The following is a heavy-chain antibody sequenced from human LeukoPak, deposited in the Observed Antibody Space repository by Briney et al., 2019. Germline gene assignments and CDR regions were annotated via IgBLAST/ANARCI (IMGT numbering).Heavy chain of an antibody. CDR1: SCSVNSYY. J-gene: IGHJ3*02. CDR2: IYSSGST. D-gene: IGHD6-19*01. CDR3: ARDSSGWYSDAFDI. Sequence: SVKVSFNSTVSSCSVNSYYWSWIRQPPGQGLEWIVYIYSSGSTNYNPSLKSRVTISVDTSKNEFSLKLSSVPAADTAVYYCARDSSGWYSDAFDIWGQGTMVTVSA. V-gene: IGHV4-59*02.